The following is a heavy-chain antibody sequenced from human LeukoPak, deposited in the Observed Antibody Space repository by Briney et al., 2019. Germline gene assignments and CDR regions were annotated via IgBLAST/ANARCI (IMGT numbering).Heavy chain of an antibody. Sequence: AGGSLRLSCAASGFIFSDSAMHWVRQASGKGLEWVGRTRNKANSYTTEYAASVKGRFTISRDDSKNSLYLQMNSLKTEDTAVYYCARGIGLYWGQGTLVTVSS. CDR3: ARGIGLY. CDR1: GFIFSDSA. D-gene: IGHD3/OR15-3a*01. J-gene: IGHJ4*02. V-gene: IGHV3-72*01. CDR2: TRNKANSYTT.